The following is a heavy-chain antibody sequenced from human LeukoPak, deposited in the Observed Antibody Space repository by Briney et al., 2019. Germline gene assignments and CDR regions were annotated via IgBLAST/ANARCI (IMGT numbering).Heavy chain of an antibody. D-gene: IGHD6-6*01. Sequence: ASEKVSCKASGYTFTSYYMHWVRQAPGQGLEWMGIINPSGGSTSYAQKFQGRVTMTRDTSTSTVYMELSSLRSEDTAVYYCARLTMSSSSLSLWDYWGQGTLVTVSS. V-gene: IGHV1-46*01. CDR1: GYTFTSYY. J-gene: IGHJ4*02. CDR3: ARLTMSSSSLSLWDY. CDR2: INPSGGST.